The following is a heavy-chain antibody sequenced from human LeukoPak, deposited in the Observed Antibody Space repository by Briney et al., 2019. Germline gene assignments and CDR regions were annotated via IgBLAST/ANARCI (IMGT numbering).Heavy chain of an antibody. CDR1: GFTFSSYS. D-gene: IGHD4-17*01. J-gene: IGHJ4*02. CDR2: ISSSSSYI. CDR3: ARDFPSSGDYPS. Sequence: GGSLRLSCAASGFTFSSYSMNWVRQAPGKGLEWVSSISSSSSYIYYADSVKGRFTISRDNAKNSLYLQMNSLRAEDTAVYYCARDFPSSGDYPSWGQGTPVTVSS. V-gene: IGHV3-21*01.